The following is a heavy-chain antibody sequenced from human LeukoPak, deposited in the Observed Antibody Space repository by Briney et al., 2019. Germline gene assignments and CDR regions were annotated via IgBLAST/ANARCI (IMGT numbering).Heavy chain of an antibody. Sequence: GGSLRLSCAASGFTFSSYAMHWVRQAPGKGLEWVAVISYDGSNKYYADSVKGRFTISRDNAKNSLYLQMNSLRAEDTAVYYCARGFSYYFDYWGQGSLVTVSS. V-gene: IGHV3-30*04. CDR1: GFTFSSYA. CDR2: ISYDGSNK. J-gene: IGHJ4*02. CDR3: ARGFSYYFDY. D-gene: IGHD3-10*01.